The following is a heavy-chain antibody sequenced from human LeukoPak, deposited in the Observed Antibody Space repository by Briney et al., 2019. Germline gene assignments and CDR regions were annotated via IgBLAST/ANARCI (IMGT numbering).Heavy chain of an antibody. D-gene: IGHD3-3*01. CDR3: ARSGGTSGPELDY. CDR1: GYTFTGYY. J-gene: IGHJ4*02. V-gene: IGHV1-2*02. CDR2: INPYSGGT. Sequence: ASVKVSCKASGYTFTGYYMHWVRQAPGQGLEWMGLINPYSGGTNYAQRFQDRVSMTRDTSISTAYMELSRVTSGDTAVYYCARSGGTSGPELDYWGQGTLVTVSS.